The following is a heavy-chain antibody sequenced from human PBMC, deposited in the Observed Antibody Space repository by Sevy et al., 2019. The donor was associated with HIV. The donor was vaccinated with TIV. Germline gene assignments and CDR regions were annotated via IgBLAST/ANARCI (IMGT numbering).Heavy chain of an antibody. V-gene: IGHV3-33*01. CDR1: GFTFSRYG. D-gene: IGHD3-10*01. Sequence: GSLRLSCGASGFTFSRYGMHWVRQAPGKGLEWVAVIWHDGNYKYYADSVKGRFTISRDNSKNTLYLQMNSLRGDDSAVYFCARDPLYYSHRDSYHLKYYFDYWGQGTQVTVSS. CDR3: ARDPLYYSHRDSYHLKYYFDY. J-gene: IGHJ4*02. CDR2: IWHDGNYK.